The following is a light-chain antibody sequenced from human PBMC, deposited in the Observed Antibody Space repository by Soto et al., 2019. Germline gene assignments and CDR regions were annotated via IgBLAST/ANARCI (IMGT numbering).Light chain of an antibody. CDR1: QSVLHSSNNNNY. CDR3: QQCYSRPLT. Sequence: DIVMTQSPDSLAVPLGERATITCKSSQSVLHSSNNNNYLTWYQQKPGQPPKVLISRASTRESGVPARFTGSGSATDFTLTISNLQAEDVAVYYCQQCYSRPLTFGGGTKVEIK. J-gene: IGKJ4*01. CDR2: RAS. V-gene: IGKV4-1*01.